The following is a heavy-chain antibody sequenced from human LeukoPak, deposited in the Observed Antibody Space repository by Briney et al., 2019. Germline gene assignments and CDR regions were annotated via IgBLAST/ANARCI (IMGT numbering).Heavy chain of an antibody. D-gene: IGHD6-19*01. V-gene: IGHV4-59*01. J-gene: IGHJ4*02. Sequence: PSETLSLTCTVSGGSISNYYWSWIRQPPGKGLEWIAYIYYTGSTNYNPSLKSRVAISVDMSKYQFSLKLSSVTAADTAVYHCARGYSSGRIDSWGQGTLVAVSS. CDR1: GGSISNYY. CDR2: IYYTGST. CDR3: ARGYSSGRIDS.